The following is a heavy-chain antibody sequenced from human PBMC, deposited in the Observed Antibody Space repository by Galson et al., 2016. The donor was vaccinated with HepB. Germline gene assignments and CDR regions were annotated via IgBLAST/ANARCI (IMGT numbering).Heavy chain of an antibody. CDR2: IYHIGST. Sequence: SETLSLTCAVSGGSISNSNWWSWVRQPPGKGLEWIGEIYHIGSTNYNPSLKSRVTISVDKSKNQFSMKLTSVTAADTAVYYCARGGEVAAAEDYFDYWGQGTLVTVSS. D-gene: IGHD6-13*01. CDR3: ARGGEVAAAEDYFDY. CDR1: GGSISNSNW. J-gene: IGHJ4*02. V-gene: IGHV4-4*02.